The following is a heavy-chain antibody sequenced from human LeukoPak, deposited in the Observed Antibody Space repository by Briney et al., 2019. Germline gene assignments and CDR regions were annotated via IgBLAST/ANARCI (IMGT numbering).Heavy chain of an antibody. D-gene: IGHD3-22*01. CDR3: VRFRRNSDRSGYHYYYNY. V-gene: IGHV3-21*01. CDR2: INPTSTSI. Sequence: GGSLRLSCAASGFTFSDYSINWVRQAPGKGLEWVSSINPTSTSIYYADAVKGRFIISRDNAKSSVFLQMNSLRAEDTALYYRVRFRRNSDRSGYHYYYNYWGQGILVTVSS. CDR1: GFTFSDYS. J-gene: IGHJ4*02.